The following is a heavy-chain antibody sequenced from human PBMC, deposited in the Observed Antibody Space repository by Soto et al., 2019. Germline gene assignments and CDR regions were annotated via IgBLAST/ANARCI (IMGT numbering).Heavy chain of an antibody. CDR1: GGSISILNW. J-gene: IGHJ4*02. V-gene: IGHV4-4*02. CDR2: VFHSGST. Sequence: SETLSLTWAVSGGSISILNWWSWVRQPPGKGLEWIGEVFHSGSTKYNPSLKSRVTISVDKSKNQYSLNLSSVTAADTAVYYCAVFPEGALDTWGQGTLVTVSS. D-gene: IGHD1-26*01. CDR3: AVFPEGALDT.